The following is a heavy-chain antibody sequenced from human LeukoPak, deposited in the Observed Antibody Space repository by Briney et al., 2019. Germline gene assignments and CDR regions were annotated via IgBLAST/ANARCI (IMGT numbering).Heavy chain of an antibody. Sequence: GASVKVSCKASGYTFTGYYMHWVRQAPGQGLEWMGWINPNSGGTNYAQKFQGRVTMTRDTSISTAYMELSRLKSDDTAVYYCARSIAARRWFDPWGQGTLVTVSS. V-gene: IGHV1-2*02. CDR1: GYTFTGYY. J-gene: IGHJ5*02. CDR3: ARSIAARRWFDP. CDR2: INPNSGGT. D-gene: IGHD6-6*01.